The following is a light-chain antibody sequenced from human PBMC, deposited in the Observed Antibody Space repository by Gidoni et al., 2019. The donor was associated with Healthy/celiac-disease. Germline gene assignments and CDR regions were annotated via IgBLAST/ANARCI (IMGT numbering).Light chain of an antibody. CDR3: QSYDSSLSGYV. J-gene: IGLJ1*01. CDR2: GNS. CDR1: SSNIGAGSD. Sequence: QSVLTQPPSVSGAPVQSVTISCTGSSSNIGAGSDVHWYQQLPGTAPKLLIYGNSNRPSGVPDRFSGSKSGTSASLAITGLQAEDEADYYCQSYDSSLSGYVFGTGTKVTVL. V-gene: IGLV1-40*01.